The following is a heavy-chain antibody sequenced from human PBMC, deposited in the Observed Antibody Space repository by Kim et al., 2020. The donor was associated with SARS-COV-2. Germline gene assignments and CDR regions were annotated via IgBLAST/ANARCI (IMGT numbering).Heavy chain of an antibody. D-gene: IGHD1-1*01. CDR2: SKM. Sequence: SKMYHADSVKGRFTIPRDNSKNTLFLQLNSLRAEDTGVYYCARDLLGSIDYWGQGTLVTVSS. CDR3: ARDLLGSIDY. J-gene: IGHJ4*02. V-gene: IGHV3-33*01.